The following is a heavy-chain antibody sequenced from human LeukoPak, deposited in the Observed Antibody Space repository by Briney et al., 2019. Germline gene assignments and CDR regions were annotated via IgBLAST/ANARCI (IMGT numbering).Heavy chain of an antibody. J-gene: IGHJ4*02. CDR3: AKDHWELTGGYFDY. D-gene: IGHD1-26*01. Sequence: PGGSLRLSCAASGFTFSSYWMHWVRQAPGKGLEWVAVISYDGSNKYYADSVKGRFTISRDNSKNTLYLQMNSLRAEDTAVYYCAKDHWELTGGYFDYWGQGTLVTVSS. CDR2: ISYDGSNK. CDR1: GFTFSSYW. V-gene: IGHV3-30*18.